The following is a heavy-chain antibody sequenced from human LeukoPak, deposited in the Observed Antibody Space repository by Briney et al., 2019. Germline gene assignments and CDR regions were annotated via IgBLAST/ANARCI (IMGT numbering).Heavy chain of an antibody. V-gene: IGHV3-43*01. CDR3: ASEVGYRSLGY. J-gene: IGHJ4*02. CDR2: ITWKTHRT. CDR1: GFTFNDDT. Sequence: GGSLRLSCAASGFTFNDDTMHWVRQTPGRGLEWVSFITWKTHRTNYADSVKGRFTVSRGNRKDSLYLQMNSLSTEDTGLYHCASEVGYRSLGYLGQGTLVTVSS. D-gene: IGHD3-3*01.